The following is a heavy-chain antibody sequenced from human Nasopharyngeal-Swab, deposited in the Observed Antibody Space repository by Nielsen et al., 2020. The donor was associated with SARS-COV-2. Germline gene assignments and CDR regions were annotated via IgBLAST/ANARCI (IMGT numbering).Heavy chain of an antibody. V-gene: IGHV4-31*02. D-gene: IGHD2-2*01. CDR3: ARVFWGYCSSTSCSNYYYYYYMDV. Sequence: WIRQPPGKGLEWSGYIYYSGSTYYNPSLKSRVTTSVDTSKNQFSLKLSSVTAADTAVYYCARVFWGYCSSTSCSNYYYYYYMDVWGKGTTVTVSS. J-gene: IGHJ6*03. CDR2: IYYSGST.